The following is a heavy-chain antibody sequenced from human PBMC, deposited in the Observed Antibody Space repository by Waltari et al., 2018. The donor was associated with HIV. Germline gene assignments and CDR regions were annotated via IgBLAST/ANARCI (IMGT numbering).Heavy chain of an antibody. Sequence: EVQLVESGGGLVRPGGSLRLSCAASGFTSRSHHMGWVRQTPGKGLEYVSVMYSGGTTHYADSVNGRFTISRDSSKSALYLQMNTLRAEDTALYYCARVDRAGTTSGWDVFDIWGQGTMVTVSS. J-gene: IGHJ3*02. CDR2: MYSGGTT. V-gene: IGHV3-66*01. CDR1: GFTSRSHH. D-gene: IGHD1-1*01. CDR3: ARVDRAGTTSGWDVFDI.